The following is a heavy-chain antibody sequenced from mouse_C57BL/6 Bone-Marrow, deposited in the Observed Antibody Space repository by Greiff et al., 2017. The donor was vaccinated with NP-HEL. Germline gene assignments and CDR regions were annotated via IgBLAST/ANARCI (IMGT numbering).Heavy chain of an antibody. CDR2: INPYNGDT. Sequence: VQLKQSGPELVKPGDSVKISCKASGYSFTGYFMNWVMQSHGKSLEWIGRINPYNGDTFYNQKFKSKATLTVDKSSSTAHMELRSLTAEDSAVYYCARNYGSSYGYFDVWGTGTTVTVSS. V-gene: IGHV1-20*01. CDR1: GYSFTGYF. CDR3: ARNYGSSYGYFDV. J-gene: IGHJ1*03. D-gene: IGHD1-1*01.